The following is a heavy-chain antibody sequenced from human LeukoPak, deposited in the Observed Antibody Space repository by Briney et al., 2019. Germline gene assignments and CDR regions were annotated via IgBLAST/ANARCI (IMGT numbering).Heavy chain of an antibody. V-gene: IGHV3-30*18. Sequence: GGSLRLSCAASGFTFSSYGMHWVRQAPGKGLEWVAVISYDGSNKYYADSVKGRFTISRDNSKNTLYLQMNSLRAEDTAVYYRAKDSPVYYGSGSYLDYWGQGTLVTVSS. CDR2: ISYDGSNK. CDR1: GFTFSSYG. J-gene: IGHJ4*02. CDR3: AKDSPVYYGSGSYLDY. D-gene: IGHD3-10*01.